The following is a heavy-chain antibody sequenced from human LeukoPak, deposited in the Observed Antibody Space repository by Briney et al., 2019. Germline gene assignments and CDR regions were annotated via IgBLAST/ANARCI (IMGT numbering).Heavy chain of an antibody. CDR3: ARHPRIAAVHP. Sequence: PSQTLSLTCAVSGDSISSGGYYWSWIGQPPGKGLEWIGYIFRGGTTYYNPSLKSRVTISVATSKNQFSLKLSSVTAADTAVYYCARHPRIAAVHPWGQGTLVTVYS. CDR2: IFRGGTT. J-gene: IGHJ5*02. V-gene: IGHV4-30-2*01. D-gene: IGHD6-6*01. CDR1: GDSISSGGYY.